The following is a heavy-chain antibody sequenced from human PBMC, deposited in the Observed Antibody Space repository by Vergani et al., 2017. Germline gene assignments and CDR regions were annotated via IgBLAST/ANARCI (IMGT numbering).Heavy chain of an antibody. CDR2: IYYSGST. V-gene: IGHV4-31*11. D-gene: IGHD2-2*03. CDR3: ARAENGYPPDY. CDR1: GGSISSGGYY. Sequence: QLQLQESGSGLVKPSQTLSLTCAVSGGSISSGGYYWSWIRQHPGKGLEWIGYIYYSGSTYYNPSLKSRVTISVDTSKNQFSLKLSSVTAADTAVYYCARAENGYPPDYWGQGTLVTVSS. J-gene: IGHJ4*02.